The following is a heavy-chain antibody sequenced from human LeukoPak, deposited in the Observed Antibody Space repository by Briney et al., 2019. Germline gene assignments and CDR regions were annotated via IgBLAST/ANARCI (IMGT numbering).Heavy chain of an antibody. J-gene: IGHJ6*03. CDR3: TTVLVLYYYYYMDV. CDR2: IKSKTDGGTA. D-gene: IGHD6-13*01. Sequence: GGSLRLSCAASGFTFSNAWMSWVRQAPGKGLEWGGRIKSKTDGGTADYAAPVKGRFTISRDDSKNTLYLQMNSLKTEDTAVYYCTTVLVLYYYYYMDVWGKGTTVTVSS. V-gene: IGHV3-15*01. CDR1: GFTFSNAW.